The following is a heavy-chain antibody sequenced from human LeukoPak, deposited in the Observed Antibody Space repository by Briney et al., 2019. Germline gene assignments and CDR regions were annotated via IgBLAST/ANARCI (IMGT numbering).Heavy chain of an antibody. CDR3: ARGGSRVTTINILDY. J-gene: IGHJ4*02. D-gene: IGHD5-24*01. CDR1: GYTFTGYY. Sequence: AASVKVSCKASGYTFTGYYMHWVRQAPGQGLEWMGWIRVYNGDTNYAQKFKDRVTMTTDTSTNTAYMELRSLGSDDTAVYYCARGGSRVTTINILDYWGQGTLVTVSS. V-gene: IGHV1-18*04. CDR2: IRVYNGDT.